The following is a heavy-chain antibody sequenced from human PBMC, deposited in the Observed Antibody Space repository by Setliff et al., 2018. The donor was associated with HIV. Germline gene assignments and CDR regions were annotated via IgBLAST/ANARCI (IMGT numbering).Heavy chain of an antibody. V-gene: IGHV3-23*01. CDR3: AKSDYNFNNQAGPNYFDY. CDR2: ITASGSTT. J-gene: IGHJ4*02. CDR1: GFIFSNYA. D-gene: IGHD4-4*01. Sequence: PGGSLRLSCAASGFIFSNYAMGWVRQAPGKGLGWVSAITASGSTTYYADSVKGRFTISRDNSNNTLFLHMDNLSAEDTAIYYCAKSDYNFNNQAGPNYFDYWGQGALVTVSS.